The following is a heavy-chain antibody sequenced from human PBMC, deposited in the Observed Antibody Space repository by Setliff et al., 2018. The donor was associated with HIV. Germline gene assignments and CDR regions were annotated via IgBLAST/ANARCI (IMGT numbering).Heavy chain of an antibody. J-gene: IGHJ3*01. D-gene: IGHD1-26*01. Sequence: ASVKVSCKTSGYTFTAYYVYWVRQAPGHGLELMGRIHPNTGSTNYLQEFQGRVTITRDTSMSTVYMALTGLTSDDTAVYYCAKQGYSDSLYAFDVWGQGTMVTVS. CDR2: IHPNTGST. CDR3: AKQGYSDSLYAFDV. CDR1: GYTFTAYY. V-gene: IGHV1-2*06.